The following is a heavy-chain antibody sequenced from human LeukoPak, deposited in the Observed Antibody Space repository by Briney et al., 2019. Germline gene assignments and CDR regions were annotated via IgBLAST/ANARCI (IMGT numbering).Heavy chain of an antibody. V-gene: IGHV3-74*01. CDR2: INSDGTIT. CDR1: GFTFSPYW. Sequence: GGSLRLSCAASGFTFSPYWMHWVRQVPGKGLVWVSDINSDGTITHYADSVKGRFTVSRGNAQDTLYLQMNSLRAEDTAVYYCARGTALQDYWGQGTLATVSS. CDR3: ARGTALQDY. J-gene: IGHJ4*02. D-gene: IGHD2-2*02.